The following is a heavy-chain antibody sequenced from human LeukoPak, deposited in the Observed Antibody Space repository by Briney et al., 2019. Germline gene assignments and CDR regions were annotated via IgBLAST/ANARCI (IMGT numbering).Heavy chain of an antibody. CDR2: IIPIFGTA. D-gene: IGHD2-21*02. CDR1: GGTFSSYA. J-gene: IGHJ6*02. V-gene: IGHV1-69*13. CDR3: AVQPGFYCGGDCYYYYGMDV. Sequence: SVKVSCTASGGTFSSYAISWVRQAPGQGLEWMGGIIPIFGTANYAQKFQGRVTITADESTSTAYMELSSLRSEDTAVYYCAVQPGFYCGGDCYYYYGMDVWGQGTTVTVSS.